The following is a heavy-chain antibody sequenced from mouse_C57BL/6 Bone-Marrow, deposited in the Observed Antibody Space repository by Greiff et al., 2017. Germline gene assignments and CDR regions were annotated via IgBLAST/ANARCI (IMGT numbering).Heavy chain of an antibody. J-gene: IGHJ4*01. CDR3: AREDYYGAMDY. V-gene: IGHV1-50*01. D-gene: IGHD1-1*01. CDR2: IDPSDSYT. CDR1: GYTFTSYW. Sequence: QVQLQQPGAELVKPGASVKLSCKASGYTFTSYWMQWVKQRPGQGLEWIGEIDPSDSYTNYNQKFKGKATLTVDTSSSTAYMQLSSLTSEDSAVYYYAREDYYGAMDYWGQGTSVTVSS.